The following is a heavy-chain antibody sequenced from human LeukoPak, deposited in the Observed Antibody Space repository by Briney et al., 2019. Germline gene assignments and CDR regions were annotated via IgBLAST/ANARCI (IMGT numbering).Heavy chain of an antibody. V-gene: IGHV3-33*06. CDR3: AKDAQRGFDYSNSLEY. J-gene: IGHJ4*02. Sequence: GGSLTLSCVASQFRFPFSHYGMHWVRQAPGRGLEWVAVIWSDGTNQYYADSVKGRFTISRDNSKNTLYLQMNSLRAEDTAVYFCAKDAQRGFDYSNSLEYWGQGTLVTVSS. D-gene: IGHD4-11*01. CDR1: QFRFPFSHYG. CDR2: IWSDGTNQ.